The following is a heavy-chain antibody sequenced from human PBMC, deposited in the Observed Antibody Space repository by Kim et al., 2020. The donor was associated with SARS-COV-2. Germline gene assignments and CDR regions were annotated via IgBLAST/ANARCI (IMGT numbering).Heavy chain of an antibody. CDR2: INAGNGNT. V-gene: IGHV1-3*01. CDR1: GYTFTSYA. Sequence: ASVKVSCKASGYTFTSYAMHWVRQAPGQRLEWMGWINAGNGNTKYSQKFQGRVTITRDTSASTAYMELSSLRSEDTAVYYCARDRAGGGYDIPDDAFDIWGQGTMVTVSS. CDR3: ARDRAGGGYDIPDDAFDI. J-gene: IGHJ3*02. D-gene: IGHD5-12*01.